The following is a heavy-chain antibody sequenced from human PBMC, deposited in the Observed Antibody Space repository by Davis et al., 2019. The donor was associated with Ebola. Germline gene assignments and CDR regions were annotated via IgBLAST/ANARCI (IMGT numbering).Heavy chain of an antibody. CDR1: GGSISRGGSY. J-gene: IGHJ6*03. V-gene: IGHV4-31*03. Sequence: PSETLSLSCIVSGGSISRGGSYWTWIRQHQGKGLEWIGYIYYSGSTYYKPSLKSRVTISLDTSKNQFSLNLYSVTAADTAVYYCARDLRYDSSGYDYYFYMDVWGKGTTVTVSS. D-gene: IGHD3-22*01. CDR2: IYYSGST. CDR3: ARDLRYDSSGYDYYFYMDV.